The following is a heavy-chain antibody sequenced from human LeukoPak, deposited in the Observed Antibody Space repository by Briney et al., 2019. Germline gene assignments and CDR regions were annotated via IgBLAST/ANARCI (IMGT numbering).Heavy chain of an antibody. D-gene: IGHD3-3*01. CDR3: ARLAFLSGYYYFDY. V-gene: IGHV4-34*01. J-gene: IGHJ4*02. CDR2: IYHGGST. CDR1: GGSFSASY. Sequence: TSQTLSLTCVVSGGSFSASYWSWIRQSPGKGLEWIGEIYHGGSTNYNPSLESRVTISGDTSKNQFSLKLSSVTAADTAVYYCARLAFLSGYYYFDYWGQGALVTVSS.